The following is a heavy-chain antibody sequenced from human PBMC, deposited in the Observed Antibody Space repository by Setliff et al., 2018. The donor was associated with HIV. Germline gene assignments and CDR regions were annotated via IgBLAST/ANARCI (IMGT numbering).Heavy chain of an antibody. J-gene: IGHJ6*02. CDR1: GFTFSSYW. D-gene: IGHD1-26*01. V-gene: IGHV3-7*01. CDR2: IKQDGREK. CDR3: ASPYSGSYYPPEHLPHYGMDV. Sequence: GGSLRLSCAASGFTFSSYWMNWVRQAPGKGLEWVANIKQDGREKYYVDSVKGRFTISRDNAKNSLYLQMNSLRAEDTAVYYCASPYSGSYYPPEHLPHYGMDVWGQGTTVTVSS.